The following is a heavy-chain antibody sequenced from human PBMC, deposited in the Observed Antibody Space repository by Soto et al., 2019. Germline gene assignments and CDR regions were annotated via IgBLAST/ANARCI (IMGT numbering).Heavy chain of an antibody. CDR1: GYTFTSYY. J-gene: IGHJ6*02. V-gene: IGHV1-46*01. D-gene: IGHD6-6*01. CDR3: ARAEGMGYSSSPRTAGMDV. Sequence: QVQLVQSGAEVKKPGASVKVSCKASGYTFTSYYMHWVRQARGQGLEWMGIINPSGGSTSYAQKYPGRVTMIRDKCTSTVHMELSSPCSEDTAVYYGARAEGMGYSSSPRTAGMDVWGQGSTVTVAS. CDR2: INPSGGST.